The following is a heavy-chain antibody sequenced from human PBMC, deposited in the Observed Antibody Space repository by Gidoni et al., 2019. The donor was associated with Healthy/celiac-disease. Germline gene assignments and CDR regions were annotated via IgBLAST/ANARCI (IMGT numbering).Heavy chain of an antibody. CDR1: GFTFSSYW. D-gene: IGHD3-3*01. CDR2: INSDGSST. CDR3: ARGRLTYYDFWSGYYGSPDV. V-gene: IGHV3-74*01. J-gene: IGHJ6*04. Sequence: EVQLVESGGGLVQPGGSLRLYCAASGFTFSSYWMLWVRHAPGQGLAGVRRAPGKGVVWVSRINSDGSSTSYADSVKGRFTISRDNAKNTLYLQMNSLRAEDTAVYYCARGRLTYYDFWSGYYGSPDVWGKGTTVTVSS.